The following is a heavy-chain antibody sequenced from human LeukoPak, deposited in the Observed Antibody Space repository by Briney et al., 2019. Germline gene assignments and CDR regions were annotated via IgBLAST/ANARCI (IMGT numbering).Heavy chain of an antibody. D-gene: IGHD2-15*01. J-gene: IGHJ4*02. CDR1: GGSISSSNDC. Sequence: PSGTLSLTCTVSGGSISSSNDCWGWVRQPPGKGLEWIVTMYYSGSTFYNPSLKSRVMISVDTSKSQFSLRLSSVTAADTAVYYCARRYCSGGSCYYLDYWGQGTLVSVSS. V-gene: IGHV4-39*01. CDR2: MYYSGST. CDR3: ARRYCSGGSCYYLDY.